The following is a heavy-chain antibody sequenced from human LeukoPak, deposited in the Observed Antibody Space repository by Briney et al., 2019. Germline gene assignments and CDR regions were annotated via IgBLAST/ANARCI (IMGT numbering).Heavy chain of an antibody. Sequence: PSETLSLTYTVSDGSISSYYWSWIRQPAGKGLEWIGRIHTSGNTDYNPSLKSRVTMSVDTSKNQFSLKVRSVTVADTAVYYCAREGSATARPFVSNDYWGQGTLVTVSS. V-gene: IGHV4-4*07. CDR2: IHTSGNT. CDR1: DGSISSYY. D-gene: IGHD6-6*01. CDR3: AREGSATARPFVSNDY. J-gene: IGHJ4*02.